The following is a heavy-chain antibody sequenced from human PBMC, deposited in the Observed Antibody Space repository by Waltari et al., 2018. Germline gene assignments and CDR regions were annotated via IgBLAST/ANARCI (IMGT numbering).Heavy chain of an antibody. Sequence: QWQLVESGGGVVQPGGSLTLSCAASGFSFSTSGMQWGRQAPGERLDWVAYIRYDGNTKSCPDSVKGRFTISRDNSKNTLYLQMNSLRGEDTAVYYCAKKIGNYDYFDYWGQGTLVTVSS. CDR2: IRYDGNTK. CDR1: GFSFSTSG. D-gene: IGHD1-7*01. J-gene: IGHJ4*02. V-gene: IGHV3-30*02. CDR3: AKKIGNYDYFDY.